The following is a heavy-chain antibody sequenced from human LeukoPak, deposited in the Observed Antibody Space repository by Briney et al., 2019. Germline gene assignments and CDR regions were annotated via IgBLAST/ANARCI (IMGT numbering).Heavy chain of an antibody. V-gene: IGHV3-23*01. J-gene: IGHJ4*02. CDR1: GFTFSSYA. CDR2: ISGSGGST. Sequence: GGSLRLSCAASGFTFSSYAMSWVRQAPGKGLEWVSAISGSGGSTYHADSVKGRFTISRDNSKNTLYLQMNSLRAEDTAVYYCAKVYSSSSRGFDYWGQGTLVTVSS. CDR3: AKVYSSSSRGFDY. D-gene: IGHD6-6*01.